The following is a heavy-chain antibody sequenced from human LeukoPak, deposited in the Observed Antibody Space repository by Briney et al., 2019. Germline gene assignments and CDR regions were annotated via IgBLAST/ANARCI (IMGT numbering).Heavy chain of an antibody. CDR1: GGSISSGDYY. D-gene: IGHD6-19*01. Sequence: SETLSLTCTVSGGSISSGDYYWSWIRQPPGKGLEWIGYIYYSGSTYYNPSLKSRVTISVDTSKNQFSLKLSSVTAADTAVYYCASNSGWYDSGTIDHWGQGTLVTVSS. V-gene: IGHV4-30-4*02. CDR3: ASNSGWYDSGTIDH. CDR2: IYYSGST. J-gene: IGHJ4*02.